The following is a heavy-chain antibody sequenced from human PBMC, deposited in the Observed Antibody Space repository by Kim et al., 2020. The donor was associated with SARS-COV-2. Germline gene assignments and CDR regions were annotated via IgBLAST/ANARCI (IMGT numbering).Heavy chain of an antibody. CDR2: INHSGST. V-gene: IGHV4-34*01. J-gene: IGHJ4*02. D-gene: IGHD6-13*01. Sequence: SETLSLTCAVYGGSFSGYYWSWIRQPPGKGLEWIGEINHSGSTNYNPSLKSRVTISVDTSKNQFSLKLSSVTAADTAVYYCARKIAAAEKPFDYWGQGTLVTVSS. CDR1: GGSFSGYY. CDR3: ARKIAAAEKPFDY.